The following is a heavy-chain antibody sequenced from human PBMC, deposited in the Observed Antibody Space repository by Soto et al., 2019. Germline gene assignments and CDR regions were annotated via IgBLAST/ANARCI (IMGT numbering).Heavy chain of an antibody. V-gene: IGHV4-59*08. CDR1: GGSISSYY. D-gene: IGHD2-2*01. CDR2: IYYSGST. CDR3: ARRAGAAAMRPDAFDI. J-gene: IGHJ3*02. Sequence: SETLSLTCTVSGGSISSYYWSWIRQPPGKGLEWIGYIYYSGSTNYNPSLKSRVTISVDTSKNQFSLKLSSVTAADTAVYYCARRAGAAAMRPDAFDIWGQGTMVTVSS.